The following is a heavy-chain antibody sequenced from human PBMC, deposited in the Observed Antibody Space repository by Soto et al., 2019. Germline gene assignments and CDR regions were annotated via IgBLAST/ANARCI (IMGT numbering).Heavy chain of an antibody. V-gene: IGHV1-2*02. Sequence: QVQLVQSGAEVKKPGASVKVSCKASGYTFTGDYMHWVRQAPGQGLEWMGWINPNSGGTNYAQKFQGRVTMTRDTSISTAYMELSRLRSDDTAVYYCARGGSTMVRGAFDAFDIWGQGTMVTVSS. J-gene: IGHJ3*02. CDR3: ARGGSTMVRGAFDAFDI. CDR1: GYTFTGDY. CDR2: INPNSGGT. D-gene: IGHD3-10*01.